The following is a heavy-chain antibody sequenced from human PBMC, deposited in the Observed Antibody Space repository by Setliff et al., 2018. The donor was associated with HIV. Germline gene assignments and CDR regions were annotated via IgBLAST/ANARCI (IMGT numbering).Heavy chain of an antibody. Sequence: KTSETLSLTCAVYGGSFSGYYWSWIRQPPGKGLEWIGEINHKGVTNYSPSLMRRATISAETSKNQFSLRLSSVTAADTALYFCTRAQIAAPRPFDYWGQGTLVTVSS. CDR3: TRAQIAAPRPFDY. D-gene: IGHD2-21*01. V-gene: IGHV4-34*01. J-gene: IGHJ4*02. CDR1: GGSFSGYY. CDR2: INHKGVT.